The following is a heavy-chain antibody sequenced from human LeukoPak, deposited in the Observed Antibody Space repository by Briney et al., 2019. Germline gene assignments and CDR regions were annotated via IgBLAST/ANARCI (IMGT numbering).Heavy chain of an antibody. V-gene: IGHV3-7*05. D-gene: IGHD2-21*02. CDR2: IKQDGSEK. CDR3: TREAVTANGYFDY. CDR1: GFTFSSNW. J-gene: IGHJ4*02. Sequence: TGGSLRLSCAASGFTFSSNWMSWVRQAPGKGLEWVANIKQDGSEKYYVDSVKGRFTISRDNAKNLVFLQMSSLRAEDTAVYYCTREAVTANGYFDYWGQGTLVTVSS.